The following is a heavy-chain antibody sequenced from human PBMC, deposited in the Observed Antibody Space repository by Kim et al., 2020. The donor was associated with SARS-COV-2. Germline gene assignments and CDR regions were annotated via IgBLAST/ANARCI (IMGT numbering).Heavy chain of an antibody. CDR1: GFTFSSYD. J-gene: IGHJ6*02. D-gene: IGHD6-13*01. CDR2: IGTAGDT. V-gene: IGHV3-13*04. Sequence: GGSLRLSCAASGFTFSSYDMHWVRQATGKGLELVSAIGTAGDTYYPGSVKGRFTISRENAKNSLYLQMNSLRAGDTAVYYCARGMGKGYSSSWLDYYYYYGMDVPGQGTTATV. CDR3: ARGMGKGYSSSWLDYYYYYGMDV.